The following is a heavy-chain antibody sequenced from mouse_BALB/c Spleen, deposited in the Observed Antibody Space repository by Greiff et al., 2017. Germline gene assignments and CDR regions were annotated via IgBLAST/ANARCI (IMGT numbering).Heavy chain of an antibody. CDR1: GFTFSSYA. D-gene: IGHD1-1*01. V-gene: IGHV5-6-5*01. CDR3: ARALLGPYYDFDY. J-gene: IGHJ2*01. Sequence: EVQGVESGAGLVKPGGSLKLSCAASGFTFSSYAMSWVSQTPAKRLEWVASISSGGSTYYPDSVKGRFTISRDNARNILNLQMRSLRSADTAMYYCARALLGPYYDFDYWGQGTTLTVSS. CDR2: ISSGGST.